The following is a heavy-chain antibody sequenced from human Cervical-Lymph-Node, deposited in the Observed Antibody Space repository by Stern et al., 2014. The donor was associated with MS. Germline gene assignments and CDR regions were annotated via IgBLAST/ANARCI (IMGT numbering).Heavy chain of an antibody. J-gene: IGHJ4*02. Sequence: VQLVESGAEIRKPGASVKISCEASGYTFTTYYMHWVRQAPGQGLEWVALFNPSGGKTTYAQRFQGRVTVTGDTSTSTVYMELTSLRSEDTAVYYCARVLSLATSDSWGQGTLVIVSS. V-gene: IGHV1-46*01. CDR3: ARVLSLATSDS. CDR1: GYTFTTYY. CDR2: FNPSGGKT. D-gene: IGHD1-1*01.